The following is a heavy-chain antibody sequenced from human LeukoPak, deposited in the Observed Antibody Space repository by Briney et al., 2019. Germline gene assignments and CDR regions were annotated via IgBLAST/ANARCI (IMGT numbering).Heavy chain of an antibody. CDR2: IIPIFGIA. D-gene: IGHD6-19*01. CDR3: AQSVAGPFDY. CDR1: GGTFSSYA. Sequence: GASLKVSCEASGGTFSSYAISWVRQAPGQGLERMGRIIPIFGIANYAQKFQGRVTITADKSTSTAYMELSSLRSEDTAVYYCAQSVAGPFDYWGQGTLVTVSS. J-gene: IGHJ4*02. V-gene: IGHV1-69*04.